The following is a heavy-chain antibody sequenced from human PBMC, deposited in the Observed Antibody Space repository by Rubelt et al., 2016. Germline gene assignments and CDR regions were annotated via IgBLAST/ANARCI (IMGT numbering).Heavy chain of an antibody. J-gene: IGHJ6*02. CDR3: AIGITVAPVYYAIDV. D-gene: IGHD6-19*01. V-gene: IGHV4-39*07. CDR1: GASISSSSYC. CDR2: IYYSGNT. Sequence: QLQLQESGPGLVKPSETLSLTCTVSGASISSSSYCWGWIRQPPGKGLEWIGTIYYSGNTYYNPSLTSRVTRSLDTSKNQFSLKLSSVTAADTAVYYCAIGITVAPVYYAIDVWGQGTTVTVSS.